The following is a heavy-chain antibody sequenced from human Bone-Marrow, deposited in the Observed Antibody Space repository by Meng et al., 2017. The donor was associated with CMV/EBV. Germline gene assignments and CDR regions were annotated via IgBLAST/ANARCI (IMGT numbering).Heavy chain of an antibody. V-gene: IGHV4-59*12. Sequence: GSLRLSCTVSGGSINSYYWSWIRQPPGKGLEWIGYIYYSGSTNYNPSLESRVTISIDTSKNQFSLKLSFVTAADTAVYYCARGSTGWGVWGQGTTVTVSS. CDR3: ARGSTGWGV. CDR2: IYYSGST. J-gene: IGHJ6*02. D-gene: IGHD1-1*01. CDR1: GGSINSYY.